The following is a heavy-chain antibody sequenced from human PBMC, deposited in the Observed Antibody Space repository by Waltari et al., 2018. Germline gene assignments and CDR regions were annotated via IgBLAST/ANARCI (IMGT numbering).Heavy chain of an antibody. CDR3: AKSPIAAAGLSWFDP. V-gene: IGHV4-59*01. J-gene: IGHJ5*02. D-gene: IGHD6-13*01. CDR2: IYYSGST. CDR1: GGSLSSYY. Sequence: QVQLQESGPGLVKPSETLSLTCTVSGGSLSSYYWSWIRQPPGKGLEWIGYIYYSGSTNYNPSLKSRVTISVDTSKNQFSLKLSSVTAADTAVYYCAKSPIAAAGLSWFDPWGQGTLVTVSS.